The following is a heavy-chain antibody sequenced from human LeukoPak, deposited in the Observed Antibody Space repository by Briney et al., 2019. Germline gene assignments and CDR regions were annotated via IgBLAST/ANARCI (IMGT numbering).Heavy chain of an antibody. CDR3: ARGGPYHGWDY. Sequence: ASVKVSCKASGYTFSSYYMRWARQAPGQGLEWVGRIDPNDGSTIYARNLQGRVTMTSDTSTSTVYMGLSSLRSEDTAVYYCARGGPYHGWDYWGQGTLVTVSS. J-gene: IGHJ4*02. V-gene: IGHV1-46*01. CDR2: IDPNDGST. CDR1: GYTFSSYY. D-gene: IGHD2-15*01.